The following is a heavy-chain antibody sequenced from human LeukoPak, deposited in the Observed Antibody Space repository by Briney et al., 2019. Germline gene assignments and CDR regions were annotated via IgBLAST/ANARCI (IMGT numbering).Heavy chain of an antibody. D-gene: IGHD3-22*01. V-gene: IGHV4-30-4*01. Sequence: AQTLSLTCTVSGGSISSGDYYWSWLRQPQGKGLEWIGYIYYSESTYYNPSLKRRVTISVDTSKNQFSLQLISVTAADTAVYYCASSNYYDSSGYYYDSFDYWGQGTLVTVSS. J-gene: IGHJ4*02. CDR3: ASSNYYDSSGYYYDSFDY. CDR2: IYYSEST. CDR1: GGSISSGDYY.